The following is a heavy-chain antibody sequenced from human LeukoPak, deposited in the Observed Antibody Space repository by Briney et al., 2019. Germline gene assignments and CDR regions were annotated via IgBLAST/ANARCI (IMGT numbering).Heavy chain of an antibody. Sequence: GGSLRLSCAASRFTFSSYAMHWVRQAPGKGLEGVAVISYDGSNKYYADSVKGRFTISRDNSKNTLYLQMNSLRAEDTAVYYCARDSLSGHFDYWGQGTLVTVSS. CDR2: ISYDGSNK. CDR3: ARDSLSGHFDY. J-gene: IGHJ4*02. CDR1: RFTFSSYA. D-gene: IGHD7-27*01. V-gene: IGHV3-30-3*01.